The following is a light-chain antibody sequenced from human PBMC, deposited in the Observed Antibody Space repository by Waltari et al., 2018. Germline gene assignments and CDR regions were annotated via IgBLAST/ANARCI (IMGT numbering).Light chain of an antibody. CDR3: QQYHTSPFT. V-gene: IGKV4-1*01. Sequence: DIVMAQSPDSLAVSLGERATIHCKSSHSIINRHNGQSYLAWYQHKPGQPPKLLIHWASTRESGVPDRFSGSGSGTDFTLTISSLQAEDVAIYYCQQYHTSPFTFGPGTKVDI. CDR1: HSIINRHNGQSY. CDR2: WAS. J-gene: IGKJ3*01.